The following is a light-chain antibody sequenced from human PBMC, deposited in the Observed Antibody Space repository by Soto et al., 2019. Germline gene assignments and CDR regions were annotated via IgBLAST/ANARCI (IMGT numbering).Light chain of an antibody. V-gene: IGKV1-5*03. CDR3: QQYNSYSRT. CDR2: KAS. J-gene: IGKJ1*01. CDR1: QSISSW. Sequence: DIQMTQSPSTLSASVGDRVTITCRASQSISSWLAWYQQKPGKAPKLLIYKASSLESGVPSRFSGSGSGTEFTLTISRLQTDDFATYYCQQYNSYSRTFGQGTKV.